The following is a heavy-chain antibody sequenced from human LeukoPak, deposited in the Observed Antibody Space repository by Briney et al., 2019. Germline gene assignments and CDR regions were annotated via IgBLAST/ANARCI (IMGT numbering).Heavy chain of an antibody. V-gene: IGHV4-34*01. D-gene: IGHD4-17*01. CDR3: ARDRGLHYFGMDV. CDR2: INHSGRT. J-gene: IGHJ6*02. Sequence: SETLSLTCAVYGGSFSGYYWSWIRQPPRKGLEWIGEINHSGRTNYNPSLKSRVTISVDTSKNQFSLKLSSVTAADTAVYYCARDRGLHYFGMDVWGQGTTVTVSS. CDR1: GGSFSGYY.